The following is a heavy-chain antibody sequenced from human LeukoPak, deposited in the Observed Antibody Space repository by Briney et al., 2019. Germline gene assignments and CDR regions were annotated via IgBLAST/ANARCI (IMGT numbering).Heavy chain of an antibody. CDR3: ARLGIGVVPSAMLGDYYFDY. D-gene: IGHD2-2*01. CDR2: IYYSGGT. Sequence: SETLSLTCTVSGGSISSYYWSWIRQPPGKGLEWIGYIYYSGGTKYNPSLKSRVTISVDTSKNQFSLKLTSVTAADTAVYYCARLGIGVVPSAMLGDYYFDYWGQGTLVTVSS. V-gene: IGHV4-59*08. CDR1: GGSISSYY. J-gene: IGHJ4*02.